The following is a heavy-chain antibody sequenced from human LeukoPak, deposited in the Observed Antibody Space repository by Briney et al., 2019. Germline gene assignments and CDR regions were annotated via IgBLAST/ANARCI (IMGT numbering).Heavy chain of an antibody. V-gene: IGHV3-7*01. Sequence: GGSLRLSCVASGFTFSSYWMSWVRQAPGKGLEWVANINQDGSEKYDVDSAKGRFTISRDNAKNSLYLQMNSLRVEDTAVYYCAKGDFWGQGTLVTVSS. CDR3: AKGDF. D-gene: IGHD3-3*01. J-gene: IGHJ4*02. CDR2: INQDGSEK. CDR1: GFTFSSYW.